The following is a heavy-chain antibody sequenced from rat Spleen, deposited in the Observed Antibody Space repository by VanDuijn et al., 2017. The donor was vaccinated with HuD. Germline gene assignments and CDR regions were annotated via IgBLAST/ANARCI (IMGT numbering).Heavy chain of an antibody. Sequence: QVQMKETGPGLVQTTQTLSVTCTVSGFSLTSYGVHWFRQAPGTGLEWMGILWGDGSTNYNSALKSRLSISRDTSKSQVFLTRNSLQTDDTAVYYCAVSSYIELMDAWGQGASVTVSS. CDR2: LWGDGST. CDR1: GFSLTSYG. J-gene: IGHJ4*01. D-gene: IGHD1-2*01. V-gene: IGHV2-77*01. CDR3: AVSSYIELMDA.